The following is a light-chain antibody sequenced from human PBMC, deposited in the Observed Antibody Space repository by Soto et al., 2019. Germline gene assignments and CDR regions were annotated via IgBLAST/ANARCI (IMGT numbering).Light chain of an antibody. CDR1: QSITNW. J-gene: IGKJ1*01. V-gene: IGKV1-5*03. CDR2: MAS. CDR3: QQYYRQAT. Sequence: DIQLTQSPSSLSPSVGDRVTIACRASQSITNWLAWYQQKPGKAPKPLIYMASSLESGVPSRFSGSGGGTEFTLTISSLQPDDFATYYCQQYYRQATFGQGTKVDI.